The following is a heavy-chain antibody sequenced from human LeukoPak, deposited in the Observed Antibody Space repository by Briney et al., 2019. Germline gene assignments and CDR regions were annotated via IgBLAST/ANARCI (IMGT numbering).Heavy chain of an antibody. J-gene: IGHJ3*02. V-gene: IGHV3-30*18. CDR2: ISYDGSNK. CDR1: GLTFSSYG. D-gene: IGHD2-21*02. CDR3: AKHPAPHCGGDCIPHAFDI. Sequence: GRSLRLSCAASGLTFSSYGMHWVRQAPGKGLEWVAVISYDGSNKYYADSVKGRFTISRDNSKNTLYLQMNSLRAEDTAVYYCAKHPAPHCGGDCIPHAFDIWGQGTMVTVSS.